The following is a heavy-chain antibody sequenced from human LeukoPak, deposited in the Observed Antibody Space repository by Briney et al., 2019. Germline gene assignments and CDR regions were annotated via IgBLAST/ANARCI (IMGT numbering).Heavy chain of an antibody. CDR3: ARAPRAAAYYYYMDV. D-gene: IGHD6-25*01. CDR1: GFTFSSYG. CDR2: IWYDGSNK. Sequence: GRSLRLSCAASGFTFSSYGMHWVRQAPGKGLEWVAVIWYDGSNKYYADSVKGRFTISRDNSKNTLYLQMYSLRAEDTALYYCARAPRAAAYYYYMDVWGKGTTVTVSS. J-gene: IGHJ6*03. V-gene: IGHV3-30*19.